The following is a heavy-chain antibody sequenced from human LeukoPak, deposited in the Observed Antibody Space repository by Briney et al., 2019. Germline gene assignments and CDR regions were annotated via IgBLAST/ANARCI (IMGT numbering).Heavy chain of an antibody. V-gene: IGHV3-15*01. J-gene: IGHJ6*03. CDR3: TTDNTIGGGDGYNGYYYYYYMGV. Sequence: GGSLRLSCAASGFTFSGSAMHWVRQAPGKGLEWVGRIKSKTDGGTTDYAAPVKGRFTISRDDSKNTLYLQMNSLKTEDTAVYYCTTDNTIGGGDGYNGYYYYYYMGVWGKGTTVTISS. CDR1: GFTFSGSA. D-gene: IGHD5-24*01. CDR2: IKSKTDGGTT.